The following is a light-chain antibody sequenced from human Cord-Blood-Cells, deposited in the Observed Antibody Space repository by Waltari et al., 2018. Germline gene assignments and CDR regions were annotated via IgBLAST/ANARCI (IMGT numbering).Light chain of an antibody. CDR2: EVS. CDR1: SSDVGGYNY. CDR3: SSYTSSSTLV. Sequence: QSALPQPASVSGSPGQSITLSCTGTSSDVGGYNYVSWYQQHPGKAPKLMIYEVSKRPSGVSNRFSGSKSGNTASLTISGLQAEDEAGYYCSSYTSSSTLVFGTGTKVTVL. J-gene: IGLJ1*01. V-gene: IGLV2-14*01.